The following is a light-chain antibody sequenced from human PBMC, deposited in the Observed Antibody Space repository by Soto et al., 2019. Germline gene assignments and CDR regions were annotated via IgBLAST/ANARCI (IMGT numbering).Light chain of an antibody. V-gene: IGKV3-15*01. CDR2: GAS. CDR3: QQYNNWPPNT. Sequence: MTQSPATLSVSPGERATLSCRASQSVSSNLAWYQQKPGQAPRLLIYGASTRATGIPARFSGSGSGTEFTLTISSLQSEDFAVYYCQQYNNWPPNTFGPGTKVDI. J-gene: IGKJ3*01. CDR1: QSVSSN.